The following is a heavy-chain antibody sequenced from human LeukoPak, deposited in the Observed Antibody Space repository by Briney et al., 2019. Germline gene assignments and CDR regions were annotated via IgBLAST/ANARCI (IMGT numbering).Heavy chain of an antibody. D-gene: IGHD1-26*01. CDR2: IYSGGSA. CDR3: AKEYSGSFSPFPSYFDY. CDR1: GFTVSSNS. J-gene: IGHJ4*02. V-gene: IGHV3-53*01. Sequence: HPGGSLRLSCTVSGFTVSSNSMSWVRQAPGKGLEWVSFIYSGGSARYSDSVKGRFTISRDNSKNTLYLQMNSLRAEDTAVYYCAKEYSGSFSPFPSYFDYWGQGTLVTVSS.